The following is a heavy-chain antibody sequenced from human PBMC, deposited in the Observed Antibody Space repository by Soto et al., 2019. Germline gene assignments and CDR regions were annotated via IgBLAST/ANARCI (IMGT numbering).Heavy chain of an antibody. CDR3: TTVGIAVAGEIIEKDAFDI. D-gene: IGHD6-19*01. V-gene: IGHV3-15*07. J-gene: IGHJ3*02. CDR2: IKSKTDGGTT. CDR1: GFPSSTAW. Sequence: EVQLVESGGGLVKPGGPLRLSFAAPGFPSSTAWWNWFRQLPGKGLGWVGRIKSKTDGGTTDYAAPVKGRFTISRDDSKNTLYLQMNSLKTEDTAVYYCTTVGIAVAGEIIEKDAFDIWGQGTMVTVSS.